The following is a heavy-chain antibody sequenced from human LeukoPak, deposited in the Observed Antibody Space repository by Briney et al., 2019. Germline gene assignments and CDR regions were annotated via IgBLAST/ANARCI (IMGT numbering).Heavy chain of an antibody. J-gene: IGHJ4*02. CDR2: INHSGST. CDR3: ARGESMVRGVIALYY. V-gene: IGHV4-34*01. D-gene: IGHD3-10*01. Sequence: PSETLSLTCAVYGASFSAYYWSWIRQPPGKGLEWIGEINHSGSTNYNPSLKSRVPISVDTSKNQFSLNRSSVAAADTAVYYCARGESMVRGVIALYYWGQGTLVTVSS. CDR1: GASFSAYY.